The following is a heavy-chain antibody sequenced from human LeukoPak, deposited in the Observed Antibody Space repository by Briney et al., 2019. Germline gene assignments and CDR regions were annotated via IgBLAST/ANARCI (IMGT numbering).Heavy chain of an antibody. CDR1: GGSISSGGYY. D-gene: IGHD6-13*01. Sequence: SETLSLTCTVSGGSISSGGYYWSWIRQPPGKGLEWIGYIYHSGSTYYNPSLKSRVTISVDRSKNQFSLKLSSVTAADTAVYYCARGGDEAAAGNPYDYWGQGTLVTVSS. CDR3: ARGGDEAAAGNPYDY. CDR2: IYHSGST. J-gene: IGHJ4*02. V-gene: IGHV4-30-2*01.